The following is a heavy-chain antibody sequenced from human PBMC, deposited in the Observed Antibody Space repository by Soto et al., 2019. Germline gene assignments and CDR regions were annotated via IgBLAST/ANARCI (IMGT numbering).Heavy chain of an antibody. CDR1: GASINDYY. J-gene: IGHJ4*02. CDR2: VYYTGST. Sequence: SETLSLTCTVSGASINDYYWSWIRQPPGKGLEWIRFVYYTGSTTYNPSLKRRVNISVDTSKNQFSLKLNSVTAADTAVYYCASDPGVTYRGPGTLVTVSS. CDR3: ASDPGVTY. V-gene: IGHV4-59*01.